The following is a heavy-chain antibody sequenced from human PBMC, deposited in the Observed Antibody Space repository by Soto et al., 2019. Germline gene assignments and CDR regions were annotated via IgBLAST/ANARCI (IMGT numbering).Heavy chain of an antibody. V-gene: IGHV1-69*01. J-gene: IGHJ5*02. Sequence: QVQLVQSGAEVKKPGSSVKVSCKASGGTFSSYAISWVRQAPGQGLEWMGGFIPIFGTANYAQKFQGRVTITADESTSTAYMELSSLRSEDTAVYYCARDGGGYCTNGVCYTNWFDPWGQGTLVTVSS. CDR2: FIPIFGTA. CDR1: GGTFSSYA. CDR3: ARDGGGYCTNGVCYTNWFDP. D-gene: IGHD2-8*01.